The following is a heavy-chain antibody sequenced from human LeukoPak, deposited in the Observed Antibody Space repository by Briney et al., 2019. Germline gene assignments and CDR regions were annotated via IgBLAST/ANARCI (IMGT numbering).Heavy chain of an antibody. V-gene: IGHV4-4*07. CDR2: IYSSGST. J-gene: IGHJ4*02. D-gene: IGHD2-15*01. Sequence: SETLSLTCTVSGDSITGYYWSWIRQPAGKGLEWIGRIYSSGSTNYNASLKSRVTMSVDTSKNQFSLRLSSVTAADTAVYYCARGAAATYWGQGTLVTVSS. CDR3: ARGAAATY. CDR1: GDSITGYY.